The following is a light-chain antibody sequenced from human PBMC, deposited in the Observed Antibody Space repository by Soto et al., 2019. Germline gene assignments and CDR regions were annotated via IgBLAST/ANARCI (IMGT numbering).Light chain of an antibody. CDR3: QQTYKTPLT. Sequence: DIQMTQSPSSLSASVGDRVTITCRASQTISNYVNWYQQEPGEAPKLLIHAASSLQGGVPSRFSGSGSGTDFTLTISSLQPEDFVTYYCQQTYKTPLTFGGGTKVEI. CDR2: AAS. V-gene: IGKV1-39*01. CDR1: QTISNY. J-gene: IGKJ4*01.